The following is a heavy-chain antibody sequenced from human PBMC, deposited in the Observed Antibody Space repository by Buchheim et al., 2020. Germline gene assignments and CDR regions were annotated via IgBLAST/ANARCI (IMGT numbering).Heavy chain of an antibody. CDR2: IYYSGST. D-gene: IGHD5-24*01. CDR3: ARDSDRDGYNLGNFDY. J-gene: IGHJ4*02. V-gene: IGHV4-59*01. CDR1: GGSISSYY. Sequence: QVQLQESGPGLVKPSETLSLTCTVSGGSISSYYWSWIRQPPGKGLEWIGYIYYSGSTNYNPSLKSRVTISVDTSKNQFSLKLSSVTAADTAVYYCARDSDRDGYNLGNFDYWGQGTL.